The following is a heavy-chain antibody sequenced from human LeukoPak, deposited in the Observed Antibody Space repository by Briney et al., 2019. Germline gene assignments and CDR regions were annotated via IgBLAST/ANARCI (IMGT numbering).Heavy chain of an antibody. Sequence: EASVKVSCKAPGYTFAGYYMHCGRQAPGQGLEWMGWINPNSGGTNYAQKFQGRVTMTRDTSISTAYMELSRLRSDDTAVYYCASDSGYDFPSNWGQGTLVTVSS. CDR1: GYTFAGYY. D-gene: IGHD5-12*01. V-gene: IGHV1-2*02. CDR3: ASDSGYDFPSN. CDR2: INPNSGGT. J-gene: IGHJ4*02.